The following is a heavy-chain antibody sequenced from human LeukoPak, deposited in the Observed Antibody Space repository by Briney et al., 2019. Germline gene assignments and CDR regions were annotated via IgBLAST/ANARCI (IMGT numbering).Heavy chain of an antibody. D-gene: IGHD6-13*01. J-gene: IGHJ4*02. CDR3: ARDEDPYSISWYLFDY. CDR2: MNPNSGST. CDR1: GYTFTSYD. V-gene: IGHV1-8*03. Sequence: GASVKVSCKASGYTFTSYDINWVRQATGQGLEWMGWMNPNSGSTGYAQKFQGRVTITRNTSISTAYMELSCLRSEDTAIYYCARDEDPYSISWYLFDYWGQGTLVAVS.